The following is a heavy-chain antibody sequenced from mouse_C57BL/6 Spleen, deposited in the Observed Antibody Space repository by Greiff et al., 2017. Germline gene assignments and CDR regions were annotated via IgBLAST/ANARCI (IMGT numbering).Heavy chain of an antibody. V-gene: IGHV1-18*01. CDR1: GYPFTAYN. CDR3: ARFGDGYFDY. Sequence: EVQLQQSGPELVKPGASVKIPCKASGYPFTAYNMDWLKQSHGKSLDWIGDFNRNKGGITYNQKFKGKATLTVAKSSSTAYMELRSLTPEDTAVYYCARFGDGYFDYWGQGTTLTVSS. CDR2: FNRNKGGI. D-gene: IGHD2-3*01. J-gene: IGHJ2*01.